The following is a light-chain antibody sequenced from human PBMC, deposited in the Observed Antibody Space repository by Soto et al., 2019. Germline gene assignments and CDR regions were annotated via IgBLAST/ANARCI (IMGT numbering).Light chain of an antibody. Sequence: DIQMTQSPSSLYASVGDRVTITCRASQSISSYLNWYQQKPGKAPKLLIYAASSLQSGVPSRFSGSGSGTDFTLTISSLQPEDFATYYYQQSYSTPPFTFGPGTKVDIK. CDR1: QSISSY. CDR3: QQSYSTPPFT. CDR2: AAS. V-gene: IGKV1-39*01. J-gene: IGKJ3*01.